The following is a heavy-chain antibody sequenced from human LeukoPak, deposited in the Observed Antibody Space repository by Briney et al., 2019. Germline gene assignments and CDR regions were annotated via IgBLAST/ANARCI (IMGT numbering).Heavy chain of an antibody. Sequence: SETLSLTCAVSGGSISSSNWWSWVRQPPGKGLEWIGEIYHSGSTNYNPSLKSRVTISVDTSKNQFSLKLSSVTAADTAVYYCARSYTKWELIPKAYWYFDLWGRGTLVTVSS. V-gene: IGHV4-4*02. CDR3: ARSYTKWELIPKAYWYFDL. CDR2: IYHSGST. J-gene: IGHJ2*01. CDR1: GGSISSSNW. D-gene: IGHD1-26*01.